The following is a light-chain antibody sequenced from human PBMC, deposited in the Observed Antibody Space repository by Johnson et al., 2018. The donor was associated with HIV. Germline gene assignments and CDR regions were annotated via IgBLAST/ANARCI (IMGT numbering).Light chain of an antibody. CDR3: GTWDNSLCAYV. Sequence: QPVLTQPPSVSAAPGQKVTISCSGSGSNIGNNYVSWYQHLPGTAPKLLIYENNKRPSGIPDRFSGSKSGTSATLGITGLQTGDEADYYCGTWDNSLCAYVSGPGTKVTVL. CDR1: GSNIGNNY. CDR2: ENN. J-gene: IGLJ1*01. V-gene: IGLV1-51*02.